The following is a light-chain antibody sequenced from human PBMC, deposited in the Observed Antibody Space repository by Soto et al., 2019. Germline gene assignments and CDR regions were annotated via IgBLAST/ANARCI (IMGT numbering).Light chain of an antibody. V-gene: IGKV3-15*01. CDR3: LQDNNWLWT. CDR2: GAS. J-gene: IGKJ1*01. Sequence: EIVMTQTPATLSVSPGERATLSCRASQSVNSILVWYQQKRGQAPRLLIYGASTRATGIPGRFSGSGYGTEGTLAISSLQSEECAVYYCLQDNNWLWTFGQGTKVEIK. CDR1: QSVNSI.